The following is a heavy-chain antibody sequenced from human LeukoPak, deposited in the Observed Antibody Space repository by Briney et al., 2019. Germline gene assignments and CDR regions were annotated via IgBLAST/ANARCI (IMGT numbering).Heavy chain of an antibody. Sequence: PGRSLRLSCAASGFTFSSYGMHWVRQAPGKGLEWVAVISYDGSNKYYADSVKGRFTISRDNSKNTLYLQMNSLRAEDTAVHYCARDRPRLSGWSHDAFDIWGQGTMVTVSS. D-gene: IGHD6-19*01. V-gene: IGHV3-30*03. CDR1: GFTFSSYG. CDR2: ISYDGSNK. J-gene: IGHJ3*02. CDR3: ARDRPRLSGWSHDAFDI.